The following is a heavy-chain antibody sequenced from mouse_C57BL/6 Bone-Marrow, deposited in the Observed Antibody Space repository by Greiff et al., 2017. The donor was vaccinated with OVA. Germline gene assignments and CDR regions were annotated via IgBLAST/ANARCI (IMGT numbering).Heavy chain of an antibody. Sequence: VQLQQPGAELVKPGASVKLSCKASGYTFTSYWMHWVKQRPGQGLEWIGMIHPNSGSTNYNEKFKSKATLTVDKSSSTAYMQLSSLTSEDSAVYYCARDYDSNYNYAMDYWGQGTSVTVSS. D-gene: IGHD2-5*01. CDR3: ARDYDSNYNYAMDY. CDR2: IHPNSGST. J-gene: IGHJ4*01. CDR1: GYTFTSYW. V-gene: IGHV1-64*01.